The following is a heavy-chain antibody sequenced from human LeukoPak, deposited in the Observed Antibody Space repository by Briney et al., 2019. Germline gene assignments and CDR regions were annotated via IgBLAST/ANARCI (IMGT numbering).Heavy chain of an antibody. CDR3: AREDDINAFDI. Sequence: GGSLRLSCAASGFTFSSYTMHWVRQAPGKGLEWVAVISYDGTNKYYADSVKGRFTISRDNSKNTLYLQMNSLRGEDTAVYYCAREDDINAFDIWGQGTMVTVSS. J-gene: IGHJ3*02. D-gene: IGHD2-15*01. V-gene: IGHV3-30-3*01. CDR1: GFTFSSYT. CDR2: ISYDGTNK.